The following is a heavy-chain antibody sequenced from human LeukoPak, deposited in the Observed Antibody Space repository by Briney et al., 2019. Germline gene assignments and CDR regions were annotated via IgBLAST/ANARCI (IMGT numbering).Heavy chain of an antibody. CDR1: GFTFSSYA. V-gene: IGHV3-23*01. Sequence: GGSLRLSCAASGFTFSSYAMSWVRQAPGKGLEWVSAISGSGGSTYYADSVKGRFTISRDNSKNTLYLQMNSLRAEDTAVYYCATMVSLAGAFDIWGQGTMVTVSS. CDR2: ISGSGGST. CDR3: ATMVSLAGAFDI. D-gene: IGHD3-10*01. J-gene: IGHJ3*02.